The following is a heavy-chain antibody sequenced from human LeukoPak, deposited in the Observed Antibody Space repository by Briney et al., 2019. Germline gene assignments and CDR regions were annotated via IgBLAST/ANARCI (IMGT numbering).Heavy chain of an antibody. D-gene: IGHD4-23*01. CDR1: GFNFNYFA. V-gene: IGHV3-23*01. J-gene: IGHJ4*02. CDR3: SRIKYGGNSGYRFDY. CDR2: IGDSGSGG. Sequence: GGSLRLSCSASGFNFNYFAMSWIRQAPGKRLEWVSTIGDSGSGGSYADSVRGRFTISRDNSKNMVYLQMHSLRVDDSAVYYCSRIKYGGNSGYRFDYWGQGTLVTVSS.